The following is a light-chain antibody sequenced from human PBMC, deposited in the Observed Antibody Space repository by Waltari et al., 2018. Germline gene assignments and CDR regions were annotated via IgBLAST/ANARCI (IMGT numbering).Light chain of an antibody. J-gene: IGLJ1*01. Sequence: QSALAQPASVSGSPGQSITIPCTRTSSDVDGFAYVSRYQQHPGKAPKLMIYDVTDRPSGVSHRFSGSKSGNTASLSISGLQAEDEADYYCSSYTSSITPFVFGTGTKVTVL. V-gene: IGLV2-14*03. CDR1: SSDVDGFAY. CDR3: SSYTSSITPFV. CDR2: DVT.